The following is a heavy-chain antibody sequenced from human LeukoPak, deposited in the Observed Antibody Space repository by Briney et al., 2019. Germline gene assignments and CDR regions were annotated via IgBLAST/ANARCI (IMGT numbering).Heavy chain of an antibody. CDR3: ARDTLNSYGPTGFDY. D-gene: IGHD5-18*01. Sequence: ASVKVSCKASGYTFTGYYMHWVRQAPGQGLEWMGWINPNSGGTNYAQKFQGRVTMTRDTSISTAYMELSRLRSDDTAVYYCARDTLNSYGPTGFDYWGQGTLVTVSS. J-gene: IGHJ4*02. CDR2: INPNSGGT. V-gene: IGHV1-2*02. CDR1: GYTFTGYY.